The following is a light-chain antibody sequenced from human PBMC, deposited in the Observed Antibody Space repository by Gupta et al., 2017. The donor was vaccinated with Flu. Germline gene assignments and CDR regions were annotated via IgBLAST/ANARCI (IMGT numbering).Light chain of an antibody. CDR2: AAS. CDR3: QKYNSAPPA. V-gene: IGKV1-27*01. CDR1: QDISTY. J-gene: IGKJ4*01. Sequence: GDRVTITCRASQDISTYLAWYQQKSGKVPKLLIYAASSWQSGVPSRFSGSGSGTTFTLTISGLQPEDVASYYCQKYNSAPPAFGGGTKVEIK.